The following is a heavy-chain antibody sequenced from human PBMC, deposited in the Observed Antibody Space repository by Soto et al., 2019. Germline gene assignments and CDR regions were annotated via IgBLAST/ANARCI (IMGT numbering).Heavy chain of an antibody. CDR3: ARKILGSTTRPNYWYFDL. V-gene: IGHV3-23*01. Sequence: EVQVLESGGGLVQPGGSLRLSCAGSGFTFITYAMNLVRQAPGKGLEWVSSISGGGDAAFFPDSVRGRFTISRDNSKNTVTLQMNSLGVDDTAVYYCARKILGSTTRPNYWYFDLWGRGTLVTVSS. CDR1: GFTFITYA. J-gene: IGHJ2*01. CDR2: ISGGGDAA. D-gene: IGHD7-27*01.